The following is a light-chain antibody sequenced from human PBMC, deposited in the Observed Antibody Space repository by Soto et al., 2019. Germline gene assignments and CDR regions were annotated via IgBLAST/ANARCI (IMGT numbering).Light chain of an antibody. CDR1: QSISNY. CDR2: AAS. V-gene: IGKV1-39*01. Sequence: DIQMTQSPSSLSASVGDRVTITCRASQSISNYLKWYQQKPGKAPKLLIYAASSMQSGVPSRFSGSGSETAFTLTISSLQPDDSATYYCQQSFSPLWTFGEGTKVEV. J-gene: IGKJ1*01. CDR3: QQSFSPLWT.